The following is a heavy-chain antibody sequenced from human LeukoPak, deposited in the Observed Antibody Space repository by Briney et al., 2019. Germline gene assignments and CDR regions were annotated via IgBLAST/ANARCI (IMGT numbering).Heavy chain of an antibody. J-gene: IGHJ6*02. D-gene: IGHD3-10*01. CDR3: ARDLLHNYYYGMDV. CDR1: GFTFSSYA. CDR2: ISGSGGTT. Sequence: PGGSLRLSCTASGFTFSSYAMTWVRQAPGEGLEWVSAISGSGGTTYYADSVKGRFTISRDNSKNTLYLQMNSLRAEDTAVYYCARDLLHNYYYGMDVWGQGTTVTVSS. V-gene: IGHV3-23*01.